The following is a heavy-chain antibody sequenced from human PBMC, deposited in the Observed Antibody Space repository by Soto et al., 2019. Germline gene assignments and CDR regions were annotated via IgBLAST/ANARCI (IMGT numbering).Heavy chain of an antibody. J-gene: IGHJ4*02. CDR3: ARDDMTTVTTLSSFDY. V-gene: IGHV3-33*01. D-gene: IGHD4-17*01. CDR1: GFTFSSYG. CDR2: IWYDGSNK. Sequence: QVQLVESGGGVVQPGRSLRLSCAASGFTFSSYGLHWVRQAPGKGLEWVAVIWYDGSNKYYADSVKGRFTISRDNSKTTLYLQMISLRAEDTAVYYCARDDMTTVTTLSSFDYWGQGTLVTVSS.